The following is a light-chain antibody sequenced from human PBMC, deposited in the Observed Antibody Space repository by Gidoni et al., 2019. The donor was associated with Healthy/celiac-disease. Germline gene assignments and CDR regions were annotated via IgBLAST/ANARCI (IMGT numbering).Light chain of an antibody. Sequence: VMTQTPLSSPVTLGQPASISCRSSQSLVHSDGHTYLSWLHQRPGQPPRPLIYKISNRFSGVPDRFSGRGAGTDFTLKISRVGSEDGGVYYCMQATQFPLTFGGGTKVEIK. CDR3: MQATQFPLT. CDR2: KIS. V-gene: IGKV2-24*01. CDR1: QSLVHSDGHTY. J-gene: IGKJ4*01.